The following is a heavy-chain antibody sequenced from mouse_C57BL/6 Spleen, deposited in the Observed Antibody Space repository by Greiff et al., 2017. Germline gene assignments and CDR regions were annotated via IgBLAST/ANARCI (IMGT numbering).Heavy chain of an antibody. Sequence: EVQRVESGGGLVKPGGSLKLSCAASGFTFSDYGMHWVRQAPGKGLEWVAYISSGSSTIYYADTVTGRVTISRDNAKNTLFLQMTSLRSEDTAMYYCARGGIYYDYDGFAYWGQGTLVTVSA. CDR1: GFTFSDYG. CDR3: ARGGIYYDYDGFAY. V-gene: IGHV5-17*01. CDR2: ISSGSSTI. J-gene: IGHJ3*01. D-gene: IGHD2-4*01.